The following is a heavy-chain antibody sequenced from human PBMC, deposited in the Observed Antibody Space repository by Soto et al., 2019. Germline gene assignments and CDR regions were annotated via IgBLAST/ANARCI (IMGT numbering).Heavy chain of an antibody. CDR1: GFTFSSYW. CDR2: IKRDGSEK. J-gene: IGHJ6*04. V-gene: IGHV3-7*01. CDR3: VRDSGYRSVDV. D-gene: IGHD6-13*01. Sequence: GGSLRLSCAASGFTFSSYWMAWIRQVPGKGLEWVALIKRDGSEKFYVDSVKGRFTISRDNAKNSLYLQMNSLRAEDTAVYYCVRDSGYRSVDVWGKGTTVTVSS.